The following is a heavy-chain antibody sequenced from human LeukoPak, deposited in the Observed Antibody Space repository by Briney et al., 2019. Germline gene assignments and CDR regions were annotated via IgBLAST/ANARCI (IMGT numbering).Heavy chain of an antibody. CDR3: AKDLGPSNSPLDC. V-gene: IGHV3-43*02. CDR1: GFTFGDTA. CDR2: ISGNGDRT. J-gene: IGHJ4*02. D-gene: IGHD2/OR15-2a*01. Sequence: GGSLRLSCAGSGFTFGDTAMYWVRQAPGKGLEWVSLISGNGDRTYYAVAVQGRFTVSRDNSKDSLYLQMNSLRTEDSALYYCAKDLGPSNSPLDCWGLGTLVTVSS.